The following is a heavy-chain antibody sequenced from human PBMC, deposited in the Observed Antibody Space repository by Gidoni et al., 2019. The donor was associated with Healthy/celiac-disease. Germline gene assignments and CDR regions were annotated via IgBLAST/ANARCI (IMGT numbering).Heavy chain of an antibody. J-gene: IGHJ3*02. CDR2: IRSKAYGGTT. Sequence: EVQLVESGGGLVQPGRSLRLSCTASGFTFGDYAMSWVRQAPGKGLEWVGFIRSKAYGGTTEYAASVKGRFTISRDDSKSIAYLQMNSLKTEDTAVYYCTRDVGVVVPAAMDAFDIWGQGTMVTVSS. D-gene: IGHD2-2*01. CDR1: GFTFGDYA. V-gene: IGHV3-49*04. CDR3: TRDVGVVVPAAMDAFDI.